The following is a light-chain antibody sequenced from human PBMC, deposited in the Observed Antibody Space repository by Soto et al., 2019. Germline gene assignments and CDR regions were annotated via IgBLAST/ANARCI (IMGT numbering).Light chain of an antibody. CDR1: QSVSSN. CDR2: DAS. V-gene: IGKV3-20*01. CDR3: QQYASSRT. Sequence: IVMTQSPATLSVSTGERATFSFRASQSVSSNLAWYQQKPRQAPRLLIYDASSRATGIPDRFSGSGSGTDFTLTIRRLEPEDFAVYYCQQYASSRTFGQGTKVDIK. J-gene: IGKJ1*01.